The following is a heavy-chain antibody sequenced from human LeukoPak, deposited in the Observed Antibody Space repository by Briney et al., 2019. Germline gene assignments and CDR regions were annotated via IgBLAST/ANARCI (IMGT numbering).Heavy chain of an antibody. D-gene: IGHD6-25*01. Sequence: GGSLRLSCAASGNYWMHWVRQVPGKGLVWVSHINSDGSWTSYADSVKGRFTISRDNSKNTLYLQMNSLRVEDTAVYYCAKGSAASRPYYFDYWGQGTLVTVSS. J-gene: IGHJ4*02. CDR1: GNYW. V-gene: IGHV3-74*01. CDR2: INSDGSWT. CDR3: AKGSAASRPYYFDY.